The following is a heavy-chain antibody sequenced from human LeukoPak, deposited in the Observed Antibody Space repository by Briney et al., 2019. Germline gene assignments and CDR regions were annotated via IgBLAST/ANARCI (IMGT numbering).Heavy chain of an antibody. Sequence: SETLSLTCAVYGGSFSGYYWSWIRQPPGKGLEWIGEINHSGSTNYNPSPKSRVTISVGTSKNQFSLKLSSVTAADTAVYYCAREAYDSSGYPTKRYYFDYWGQGTLVTVSS. V-gene: IGHV4-34*01. CDR3: AREAYDSSGYPTKRYYFDY. CDR1: GGSFSGYY. J-gene: IGHJ4*02. CDR2: INHSGST. D-gene: IGHD3-22*01.